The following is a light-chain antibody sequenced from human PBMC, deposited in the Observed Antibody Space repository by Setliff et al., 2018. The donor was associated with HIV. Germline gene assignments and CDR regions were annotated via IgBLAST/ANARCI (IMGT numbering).Light chain of an antibody. CDR2: EVS. Sequence: QSALTQPASVSGSPGQSITISCTGTSSDVGGYNYVSWHQQHPGKAPKLMIYEVSNRPSGVSDRFSGSKSGNTAPLTISGLQTEDEADYFCSSYTSSSPLYVFGTGTKVTVL. CDR3: SSYTSSSPLYV. V-gene: IGLV2-14*01. CDR1: SSDVGGYNY. J-gene: IGLJ1*01.